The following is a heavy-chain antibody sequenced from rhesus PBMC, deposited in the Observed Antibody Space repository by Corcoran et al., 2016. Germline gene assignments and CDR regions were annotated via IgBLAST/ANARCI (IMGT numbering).Heavy chain of an antibody. CDR1: GGSIRSTY. V-gene: IGHV4-173*01. Sequence: QLQLQESGPGLGKPSETLSLTCAVPGGSIRSTYWSWIRQPAGKGLEWLGRISGSGGSTDYNPSLKSRVTISTDTSKNQFSLNLSSVTAADTAVYYCARAGGNPYYFDYWGQGVLVTVSS. CDR2: ISGSGGST. D-gene: IGHD5-24*01. CDR3: ARAGGNPYYFDY. J-gene: IGHJ4*01.